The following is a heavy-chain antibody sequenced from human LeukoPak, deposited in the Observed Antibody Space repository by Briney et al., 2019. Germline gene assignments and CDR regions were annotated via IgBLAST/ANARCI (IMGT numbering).Heavy chain of an antibody. J-gene: IGHJ4*02. D-gene: IGHD2-15*01. CDR3: ARVRSKSRYCSGSSCYGNFDY. CDR1: GFTFSNYE. Sequence: GGSLRLSCAASGFTFSNYEMNWVRQAPGKGLEWVSYISSSGTSIYYADSVKGRFTISRDNAKNSLYLQMHSLRAEDTAVYYCARVRSKSRYCSGSSCYGNFDYWGQGTLVTVSS. CDR2: ISSSGTSI. V-gene: IGHV3-48*03.